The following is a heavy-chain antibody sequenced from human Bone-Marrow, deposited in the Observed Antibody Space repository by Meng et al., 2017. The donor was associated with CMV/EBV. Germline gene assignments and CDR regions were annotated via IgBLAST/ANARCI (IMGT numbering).Heavy chain of an antibody. J-gene: IGHJ3*02. CDR3: ARVSTRVTFGGVIVRGAFDI. D-gene: IGHD3-16*02. CDR2: VNPSGGST. V-gene: IGHV1-46*01. CDR1: TSYY. Sequence: TSYYMHCVRQAPRQGLEGMGIVNPSGGSTSYAQKFQGRVTMTRDTSTSTVYMELSSLRSEDTAVYYCARVSTRVTFGGVIVRGAFDIWGQGTMVTVSS.